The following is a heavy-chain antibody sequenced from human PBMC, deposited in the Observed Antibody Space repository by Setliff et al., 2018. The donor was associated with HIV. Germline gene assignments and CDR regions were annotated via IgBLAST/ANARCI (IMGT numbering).Heavy chain of an antibody. D-gene: IGHD2-2*01. J-gene: IGHJ6*02. CDR1: GFTFSYYG. Sequence: GGSLRLSCATSGFTFSYYGMHWVRQAPGKGLEWVAFIRYDDTYKYYADSVKGRFTISRDNSKNTLYLQMNSLRAEDTAVYFCAREDQLLSGHYYYNGMDVWGQGTTVTVSS. V-gene: IGHV3-30*02. CDR3: AREDQLLSGHYYYNGMDV. CDR2: IRYDDTYK.